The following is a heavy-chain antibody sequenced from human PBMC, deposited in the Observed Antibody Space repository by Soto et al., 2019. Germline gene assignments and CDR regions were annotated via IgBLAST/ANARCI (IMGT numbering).Heavy chain of an antibody. J-gene: IGHJ4*02. CDR3: AHRRSYGSGSYFDY. D-gene: IGHD3-10*01. V-gene: IGHV2-5*02. Sequence: QITLKESGPTLVKPTLTLTLTCTFSGFSLSTSGVGVGWIRQPPGKALEWLALIYWDDDKRYSPSLKSRLTITKDTSKNQVVLTMTNMDPVDTATYYCAHRRSYGSGSYFDYWGQGTLVTVSS. CDR1: GFSLSTSGVG. CDR2: IYWDDDK.